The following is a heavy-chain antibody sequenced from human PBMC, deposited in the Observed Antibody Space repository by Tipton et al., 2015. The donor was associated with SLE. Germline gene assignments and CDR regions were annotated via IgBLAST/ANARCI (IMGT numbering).Heavy chain of an antibody. V-gene: IGHV4-59*06. CDR2: IYDSKST. CDR3: VRGPKDV. CDR1: GGSISSYY. Sequence: GLVKPSETLSLTCTVSGGSISSYYWSWNRQHPGKGLEWIGYIYDSKSTYYNPSLKSRLTMSADTSKNQISLKLSSVSAADTAVYYCVRGPKDVWGQGTTVTVSS. J-gene: IGHJ6*02.